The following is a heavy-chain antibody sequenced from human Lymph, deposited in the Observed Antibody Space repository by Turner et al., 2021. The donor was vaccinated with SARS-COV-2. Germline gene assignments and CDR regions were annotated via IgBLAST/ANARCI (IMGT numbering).Heavy chain of an antibody. CDR3: AKSCRAYWVPVEGMDV. Sequence: QVQPVESGGGVVQHGRSLRRSCADSGFTFSSYGLPWVRPAPGKGLEWGAVITYAGSNKYYADSVKGRFTISRDNSKNTLYLQMSSLRAEDTAVYYCAKSCRAYWVPVEGMDVWGQGTTVTVSS. V-gene: IGHV3-30*18. D-gene: IGHD2-8*02. J-gene: IGHJ6*02. CDR2: ITYAGSNK. CDR1: GFTFSSYG.